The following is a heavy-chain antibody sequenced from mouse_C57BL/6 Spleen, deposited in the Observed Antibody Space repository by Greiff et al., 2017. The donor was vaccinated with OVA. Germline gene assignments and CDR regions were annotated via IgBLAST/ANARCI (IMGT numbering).Heavy chain of an antibody. CDR3: ARRVYDASLDY. V-gene: IGHV1-55*01. Sequence: VQLQQSGAELVKPGASVKMSCKASGYTFTSYWITWVKQRPGQGLEWIGDIYPGSGSTNYNEKFKSKATLTVDTSSSTAYMQLSSLTSEDSAVYYCARRVYDASLDYWGQGTTLTVSS. CDR2: IYPGSGST. CDR1: GYTFTSYW. D-gene: IGHD2-3*01. J-gene: IGHJ2*01.